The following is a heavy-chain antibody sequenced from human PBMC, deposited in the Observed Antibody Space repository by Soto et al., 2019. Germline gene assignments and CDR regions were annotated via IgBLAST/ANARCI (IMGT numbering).Heavy chain of an antibody. J-gene: IGHJ6*02. D-gene: IGHD2-2*01. CDR2: INPSSSST. V-gene: IGHV1-46*01. Sequence: GASVKVSCKASGYTFTSNDMHWVRQAPGQGLEWMGRINPSSSSTNYAQKFQGRVTMTRDTSTSTVNMEPSSLRFEDTAVYHCARDIVGCSSTSCYPWYYGMDVWGQGTTVTVSS. CDR1: GYTFTSND. CDR3: ARDIVGCSSTSCYPWYYGMDV.